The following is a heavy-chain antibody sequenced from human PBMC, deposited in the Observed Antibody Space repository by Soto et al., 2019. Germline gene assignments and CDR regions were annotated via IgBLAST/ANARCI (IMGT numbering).Heavy chain of an antibody. D-gene: IGHD6-19*01. CDR2: IYSGGTT. J-gene: IGHJ4*02. CDR1: GFTVTNNY. Sequence: VQLVESGGGLVQPGGSLRVSCAASGFTVTNNYMSWVRQAPGKGLEWVSVIYSGGTTDYADSVKGRFTISRDNSKNTLYLQMNSLRGDDTAVYYCTRDRSSGWSEYWGQGALVIVSS. V-gene: IGHV3-66*01. CDR3: TRDRSSGWSEY.